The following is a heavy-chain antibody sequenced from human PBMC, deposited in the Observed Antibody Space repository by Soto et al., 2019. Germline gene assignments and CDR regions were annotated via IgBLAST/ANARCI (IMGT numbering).Heavy chain of an antibody. J-gene: IGHJ5*02. CDR1: GFTFSSYS. V-gene: IGHV3-48*04. CDR2: ISSSGSTI. Sequence: GGSLRLSCAASGFTFSSYSMNWVRQAPGKGLEWVSSISSSGSTIYYADSVKGRFTISRDNAKNSLYLQMNSLRAEDTAVYYCARDSRRASYNWFDPWGQGTLVTVSS. D-gene: IGHD1-1*01. CDR3: ARDSRRASYNWFDP.